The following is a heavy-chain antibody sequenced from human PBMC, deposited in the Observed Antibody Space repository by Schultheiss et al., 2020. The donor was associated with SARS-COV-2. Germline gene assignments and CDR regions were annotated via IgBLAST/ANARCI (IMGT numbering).Heavy chain of an antibody. CDR1: GYTFTGYY. V-gene: IGHV1-46*01. J-gene: IGHJ6*02. D-gene: IGHD6-13*01. CDR2: IIPSGGST. Sequence: ASVKVSCKASGYTFTGYYMHWVRQAPGQGLEWMGIIIPSGGSTSCAQKFQGRVTMTRDTSTSTVYMELSSLRSEDTAVYYCARKGSSWDYGMDVWGQGTTVTVSS. CDR3: ARKGSSWDYGMDV.